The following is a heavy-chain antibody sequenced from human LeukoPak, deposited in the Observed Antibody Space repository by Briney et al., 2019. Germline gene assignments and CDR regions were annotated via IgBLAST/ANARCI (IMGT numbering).Heavy chain of an antibody. CDR3: ARGKPENRSGGNCYAPFDF. CDR2: XXXSEST. CDR1: GASFSGYY. J-gene: IGHJ4*02. D-gene: IGHD2-15*01. Sequence: PSETLSLTCAVYGASFSGYYWSWIRLPPGEGREWXXXXXXSESTHFNPSLKSRVTISLDTSKNQVSRKLSSVTPADTAVYYCARGKPENRSGGNCYAPFDFWGQGTLVTVSS. V-gene: IGHV4-34*01.